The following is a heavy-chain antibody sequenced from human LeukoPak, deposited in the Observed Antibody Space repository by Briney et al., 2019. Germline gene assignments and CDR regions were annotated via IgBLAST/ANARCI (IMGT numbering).Heavy chain of an antibody. J-gene: IGHJ4*02. CDR1: GFTFSSYA. CDR2: ISYDGSNK. Sequence: GGSLRLSCAASGFTFSSYAMHWVRQAPGKGLEWVAVISYDGSNKYYADSVKGRFTISRDNSKNTLYLQMNSLRAEDTAVYYCAKGAGYSSNWNFDYWGQGTLVTVSS. V-gene: IGHV3-30-3*01. D-gene: IGHD6-13*01. CDR3: AKGAGYSSNWNFDY.